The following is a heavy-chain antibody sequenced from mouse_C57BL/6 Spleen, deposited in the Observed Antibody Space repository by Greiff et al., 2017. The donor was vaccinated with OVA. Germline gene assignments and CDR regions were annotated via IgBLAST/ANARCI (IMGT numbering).Heavy chain of an antibody. Sequence: QVHVKQPGAELVKPGASVKLSCKASGYTFTSYWMQWVKQRPGQGLEWIGEIDPSDSYTNYNQKFKGKATLTVDTSSSTAYMQLSSLTSEDSAVYYCARYDDPWYFDVWGTGTTVTVSS. CDR2: IDPSDSYT. D-gene: IGHD2-3*01. V-gene: IGHV1-50*01. CDR3: ARYDDPWYFDV. J-gene: IGHJ1*03. CDR1: GYTFTSYW.